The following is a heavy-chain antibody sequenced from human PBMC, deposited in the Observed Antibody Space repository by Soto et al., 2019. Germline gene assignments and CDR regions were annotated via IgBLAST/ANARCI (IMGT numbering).Heavy chain of an antibody. CDR1: GYTFTSYY. D-gene: IGHD3-10*01. V-gene: IGHV1-46*01. CDR3: ARDHNYYGSGSYLNY. Sequence: GASVKVSCKASGYTFTSYYMHWVRQAPGQGLEWMGIINPSGGSTSYAQKLQGRATMTTDTSTSTAYMELRSLRSDDTAVYYCARDHNYYGSGSYLNYWGQGTLVTVSS. J-gene: IGHJ4*02. CDR2: INPSGGST.